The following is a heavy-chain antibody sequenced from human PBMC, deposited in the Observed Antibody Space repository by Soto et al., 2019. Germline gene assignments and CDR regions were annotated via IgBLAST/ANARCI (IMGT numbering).Heavy chain of an antibody. Sequence: GGSLRLSCAASGFSFDDYTMHWVRQAPGRGLEWVSLISHDSDTTYHADSVKGRFTISRDNSKNSVYLQMNSLRTEDTALYYCTKGTIAVAGPSDYWGQGTLVTVSS. V-gene: IGHV3-43*01. CDR2: ISHDSDTT. CDR3: TKGTIAVAGPSDY. J-gene: IGHJ4*02. D-gene: IGHD6-19*01. CDR1: GFSFDDYT.